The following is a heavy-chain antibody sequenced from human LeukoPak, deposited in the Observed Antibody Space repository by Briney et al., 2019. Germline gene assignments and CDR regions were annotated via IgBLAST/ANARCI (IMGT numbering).Heavy chain of an antibody. Sequence: SETLSLTCTVSGGSIRSSYYYWGWIRQPPGKGLEWIGSIYDSGSTYYNPSLKSRVTISVDTSKNQFSLKLSSVTAADTAVYYCAREQGSGYYIDYWGQGTLVTVSS. CDR1: GGSIRSSYYY. D-gene: IGHD3-22*01. J-gene: IGHJ4*02. CDR2: IYDSGST. CDR3: AREQGSGYYIDY. V-gene: IGHV4-39*07.